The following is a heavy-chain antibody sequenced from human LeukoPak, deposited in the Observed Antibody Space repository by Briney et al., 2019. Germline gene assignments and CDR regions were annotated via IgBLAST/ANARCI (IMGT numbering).Heavy chain of an antibody. CDR3: ARVDGRFLEWLLWEYYFDY. CDR1: GFTFSSYW. V-gene: IGHV3-7*01. Sequence: GGSLRLSCAASGFTFSSYWMSWVRQAPGKGLEWVANIKQDGSEKYYVDSVKGRFTISRDNAKNSLYLQMSSLRAEDTAVYYCARVDGRFLEWLLWEYYFDYWGQGTLVTVSS. CDR2: IKQDGSEK. J-gene: IGHJ4*02. D-gene: IGHD3-3*01.